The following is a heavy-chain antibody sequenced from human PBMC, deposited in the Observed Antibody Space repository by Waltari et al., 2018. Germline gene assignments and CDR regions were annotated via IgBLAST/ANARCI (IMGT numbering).Heavy chain of an antibody. Sequence: QVQLQESGPGLVKPSETLSLTCAVSGYSISSGYYWGWIRQPPGQGLEWIGSLYHSGCTYYNPSLKGRVTISVDTSKNQFSLKLSSVTAAYTAVYYCARDPTFGVVTLDYWGQGTLVTVSS. D-gene: IGHD3-3*01. CDR1: GYSISSGYY. CDR2: LYHSGCT. CDR3: ARDPTFGVVTLDY. V-gene: IGHV4-38-2*02. J-gene: IGHJ4*02.